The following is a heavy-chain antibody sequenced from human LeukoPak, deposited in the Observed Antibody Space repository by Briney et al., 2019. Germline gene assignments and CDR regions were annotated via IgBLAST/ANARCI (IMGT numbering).Heavy chain of an antibody. Sequence: GGSLRLSCAASGFTFSHFWMSWVRQAPGKGLEWVAYIKKTGSETYYVDSVKGRFTITRDNTRNLLFLQMYSLRAEDTAVYFCAREDGYCSGGNCYSYFDSWGQGTLVTVSS. CDR1: GFTFSHFW. J-gene: IGHJ4*02. V-gene: IGHV3-7*01. CDR3: AREDGYCSGGNCYSYFDS. D-gene: IGHD2-15*01. CDR2: IKKTGSET.